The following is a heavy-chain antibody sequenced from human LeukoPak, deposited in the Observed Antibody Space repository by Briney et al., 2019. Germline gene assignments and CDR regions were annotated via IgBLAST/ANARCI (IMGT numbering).Heavy chain of an antibody. CDR3: ARVKGYYDSSGYYSDWFDP. D-gene: IGHD3-22*01. CDR2: IYSGGST. Sequence: PGGSLRLSCAASGFTVSSNYMSWVRQAPGKGLEWVSVIYSGGSTYYADSVQGRFTISRDNSKNTLYLQMNSLRAEDTAVYYCARVKGYYDSSGYYSDWFDPWGQGTLVTVSS. V-gene: IGHV3-53*01. J-gene: IGHJ5*02. CDR1: GFTVSSNY.